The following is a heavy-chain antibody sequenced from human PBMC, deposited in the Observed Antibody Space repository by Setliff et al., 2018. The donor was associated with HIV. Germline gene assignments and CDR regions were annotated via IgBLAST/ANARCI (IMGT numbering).Heavy chain of an antibody. CDR3: AREGVGGYFDY. Sequence: GWSLRLSCAASGFTFNIYAMNWVRQAPGRGLEWVTFISYDGSDEYYADSVKGRFTISRDNSKNTLYLQMNSLRAEDSAVYHCAREGVGGYFDYWGQGTLVTVSS. J-gene: IGHJ4*02. V-gene: IGHV3-30*04. CDR2: ISYDGSDE. CDR1: GFTFNIYA. D-gene: IGHD1-26*01.